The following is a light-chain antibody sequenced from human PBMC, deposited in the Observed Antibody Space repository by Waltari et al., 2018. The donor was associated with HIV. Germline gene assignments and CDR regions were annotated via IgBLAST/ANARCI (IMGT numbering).Light chain of an antibody. Sequence: QSALTQPASVSGSPGQSITISCTGTEGDIGLYDFVSWYPQPPDRAPQLIIFGVTRRLFGVSYRFSGSKSGNTASLTISGLQTEDEADYYCSSYTITKSLVFGGGTRLTVL. CDR3: SSYTITKSLV. J-gene: IGLJ3*02. CDR1: EGDIGLYDF. V-gene: IGLV2-14*01. CDR2: GVT.